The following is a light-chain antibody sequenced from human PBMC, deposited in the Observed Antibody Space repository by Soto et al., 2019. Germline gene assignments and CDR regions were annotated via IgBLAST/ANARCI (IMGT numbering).Light chain of an antibody. V-gene: IGKV1-8*01. CDR3: QQYYSYPYT. CDR2: GAS. Sequence: AIRMTQSPPSMSASTGDGVNITCRASQDIHIYLAWYQQKPGGAPKVLISGASTLQSGVPSRFSGSGSGTEFALTIRSLQAEDFATYYCQQYYSYPYTFGPGTKLEIK. CDR1: QDIHIY. J-gene: IGKJ2*01.